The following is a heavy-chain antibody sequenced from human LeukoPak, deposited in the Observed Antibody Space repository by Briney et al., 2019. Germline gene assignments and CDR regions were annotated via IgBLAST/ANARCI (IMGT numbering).Heavy chain of an antibody. CDR1: GGSISSSSYY. V-gene: IGHV4-39*01. CDR2: IYYSGST. D-gene: IGHD6-19*01. J-gene: IGHJ4*02. CDR3: ASVASQWLFDY. Sequence: SQTLSLTCTVSGGSISSSSYYWGWIRQPPGKGLEWIGSIYYSGSTYYNPSLKSRVTISVDTSKNQFSLKLSSVTAADTAVYYCASVASQWLFDYWGQGTLVTVSS.